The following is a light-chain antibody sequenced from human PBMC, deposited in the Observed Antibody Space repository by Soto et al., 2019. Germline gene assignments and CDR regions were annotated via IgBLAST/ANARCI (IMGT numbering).Light chain of an antibody. Sequence: QSVLTQPPSASGTPGQRVTISCSGSSSNIGSDTVNWYQQLPGTAPKLLIYSNNQRPSGVPGRFSGSKSGTSASLAISGLQSEDEADYYCGAWDDSLSAPVFGGGTKLTVL. V-gene: IGLV1-44*01. J-gene: IGLJ2*01. CDR2: SNN. CDR3: GAWDDSLSAPV. CDR1: SSNIGSDT.